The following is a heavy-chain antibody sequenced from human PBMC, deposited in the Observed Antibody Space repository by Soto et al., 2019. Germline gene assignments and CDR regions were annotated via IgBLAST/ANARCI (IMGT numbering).Heavy chain of an antibody. J-gene: IGHJ6*02. CDR2: INPNSGGT. D-gene: IGHD6-13*01. CDR1: GYTFTGYY. CDR3: ARGDSRPLRQQLVDVYYYYYGMDV. V-gene: IGHV1-2*04. Sequence: QVQLVQSGAEVKKPGASVKVSCKASGYTFTGYYMHWVRQAPGQGLEWMGWINPNSGGTNYAQKFQGWVTMTRDTSISTAYMELSRLRSDDTAVYYCARGDSRPLRQQLVDVYYYYYGMDVWGPGSTVTASS.